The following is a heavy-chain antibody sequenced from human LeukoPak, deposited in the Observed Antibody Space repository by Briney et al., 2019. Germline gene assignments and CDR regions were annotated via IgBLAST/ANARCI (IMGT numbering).Heavy chain of an antibody. D-gene: IGHD3-9*01. J-gene: IGHJ6*02. V-gene: IGHV3-74*01. CDR3: TRDLMDYDVSTGLHHYYMDV. CDR1: GFTFSSYW. Sequence: GGSLRLSCVASGFTFSSYWMHWVRQDPRKGLVWVSRISGDGRNINYADSVRGRFTISRGNAKNTLYLQMNTLRVEDTAVYYCTRDLMDYDVSTGLHHYYMDVWGQGTTVTVSS. CDR2: ISGDGRNI.